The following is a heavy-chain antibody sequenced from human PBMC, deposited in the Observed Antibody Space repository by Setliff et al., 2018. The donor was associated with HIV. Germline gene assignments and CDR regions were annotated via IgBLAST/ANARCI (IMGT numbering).Heavy chain of an antibody. J-gene: IGHJ3*02. Sequence: SVKVSCKTSGFTFNHYGISWVRQAPGQGLEGMGWINPYSGKTKYAQNLQGRVTMTTDTSTSTADMELRSLRSEDTAVYYCAAASPRYYYDSSGYYTVDAFDIWGQGTMVTVSS. V-gene: IGHV1-18*01. CDR3: AAASPRYYYDSSGYYTVDAFDI. CDR1: GFTFNHYG. D-gene: IGHD3-22*01. CDR2: INPYSGKT.